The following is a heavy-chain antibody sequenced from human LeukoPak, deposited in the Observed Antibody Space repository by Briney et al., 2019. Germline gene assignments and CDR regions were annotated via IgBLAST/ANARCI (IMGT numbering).Heavy chain of an antibody. CDR1: GFTFSSYG. CDR2: ISYDGSNK. CDR3: ARDGITRGVGATANFDY. J-gene: IGHJ4*02. D-gene: IGHD1-26*01. V-gene: IGHV3-30*03. Sequence: PGGSLRLSCAASGFTFSSYGMHWVRQAPGKGLEWVAVISYDGSNKYYADSVKGRFTISRDNSKNTLYLQMNSLRAEDTAVYYCARDGITRGVGATANFDYWGQGTLVTVSS.